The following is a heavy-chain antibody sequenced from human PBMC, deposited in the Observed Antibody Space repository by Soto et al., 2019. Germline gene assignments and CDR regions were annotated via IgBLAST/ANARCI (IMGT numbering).Heavy chain of an antibody. CDR2: IYYSGST. CDR1: GGSISSYY. CDR3: ARRWGDGFDS. V-gene: IGHV4-59*08. J-gene: IGHJ4*02. D-gene: IGHD2-21*02. Sequence: QVQLQESGPGLVKPSETLSLTCTVSGGSISSYYWSWIRQPPGKGLEWIGYIYYSGSTNYNPSLKTRVTPSVDTSKTQSSPKLSLKLSSVTAADTAVYYCARRWGDGFDSWGQGTLVTVSS.